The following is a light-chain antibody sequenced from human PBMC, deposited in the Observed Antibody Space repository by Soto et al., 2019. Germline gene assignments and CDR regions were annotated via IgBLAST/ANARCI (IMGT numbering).Light chain of an antibody. V-gene: IGKV1-5*01. CDR1: QTIFSW. CDR2: DGS. J-gene: IGKJ1*01. Sequence: DIQMTQSPSTLSASVGARVTVTCRASQTIFSWLAWFQQKPGKAPKLLIYDGSTLESGVPSRFTGSESGTEFTLTISSLQPDDFATYICQQYKSDFPTFGQGTKVDIK. CDR3: QQYKSDFPT.